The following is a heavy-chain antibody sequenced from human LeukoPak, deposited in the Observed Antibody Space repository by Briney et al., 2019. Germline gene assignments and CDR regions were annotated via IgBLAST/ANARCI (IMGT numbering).Heavy chain of an antibody. CDR3: AREGAGSYEGFFFDY. CDR1: GGTFSSYA. Sequence: SVKVSCKASGGTFSSYAISWVRQAPGQGLEWMGGIIPIFGTANYAQKFQGRVTITADESTSTAYMELSSLRSEDTAVYYCAREGAGSYEGFFFDYWGQGTLVTVSS. D-gene: IGHD1-26*01. J-gene: IGHJ4*02. V-gene: IGHV1-69*13. CDR2: IIPIFGTA.